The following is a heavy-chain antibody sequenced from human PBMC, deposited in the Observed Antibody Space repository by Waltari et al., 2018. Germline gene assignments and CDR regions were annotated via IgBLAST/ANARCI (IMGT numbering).Heavy chain of an antibody. V-gene: IGHV1-69*14. CDR1: GGTFSSYA. D-gene: IGHD2-8*01. CDR2: IIPIFGTA. Sequence: QVQLVQSGAEVKKPGSSVKVSCKASGGTFSSYAISWLRQAPGQGLEWMGGIIPIFGTANYAQKFQGRVTITADKSTSTAYMELSSLRSEDTAVYYCARGSNGVCYTCSDAFDIWGQGTMVTVSS. CDR3: ARGSNGVCYTCSDAFDI. J-gene: IGHJ3*02.